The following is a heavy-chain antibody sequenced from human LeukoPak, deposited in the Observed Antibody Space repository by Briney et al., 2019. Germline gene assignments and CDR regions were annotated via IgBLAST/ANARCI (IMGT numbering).Heavy chain of an antibody. V-gene: IGHV4-30-2*01. CDR3: ASAGGNYRIFGDYYYYGMDV. D-gene: IGHD4-23*01. CDR2: INHSGST. Sequence: SQTLSLTCAVSGGSISSGGYSWSWIRQPPGKGLEWIGEINHSGSTNYNPSLKSRVTISVDTSKNQFSLKLSSVTAADTAVYYCASAGGNYRIFGDYYYYGMDVWGQGTTVTVSS. J-gene: IGHJ6*02. CDR1: GGSISSGGYS.